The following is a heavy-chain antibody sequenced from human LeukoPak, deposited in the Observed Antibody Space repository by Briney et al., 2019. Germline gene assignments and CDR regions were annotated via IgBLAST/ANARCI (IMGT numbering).Heavy chain of an antibody. CDR2: IYSSGYT. Sequence: SETLSLTCTVSGGAIRSHYWSWIRQPAGKGLEWIGRIYSSGYTNDNPFLKSRITMSVDMSKNQFSLRLNSVTAADTAVYYCARGKHSVDSWGQGMLVTVSS. CDR3: ARGKHSVDS. J-gene: IGHJ4*02. CDR1: GGAIRSHY. V-gene: IGHV4-4*07.